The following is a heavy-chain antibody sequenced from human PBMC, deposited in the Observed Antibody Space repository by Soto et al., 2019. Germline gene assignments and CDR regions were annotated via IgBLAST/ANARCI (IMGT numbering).Heavy chain of an antibody. CDR3: ARARFYSDSSGYYSTFDF. V-gene: IGHV4-34*01. CDR2: VSHSGST. CDR1: VGSFSGFY. D-gene: IGHD3-22*01. Sequence: PSETLSLTCAVYVGSFSGFYWSWIRQPPGKGLEWIGEVSHSGSTNYNPSLKSRVTISADTSKNQFFLKLTSVTAADTAVYYCARARFYSDSSGYYSTFDFWGQGTVVTVSS. J-gene: IGHJ4*02.